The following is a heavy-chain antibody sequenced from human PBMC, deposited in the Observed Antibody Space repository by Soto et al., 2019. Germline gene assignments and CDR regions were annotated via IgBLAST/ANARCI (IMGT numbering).Heavy chain of an antibody. CDR1: GYTFTSYG. D-gene: IGHD3-16*01. Sequence: ASVEVSCKASGYTFTSYGISWVRQAPGQGLEWMGWISPYNGNTHYASKIQGRLTMTTDTSTSTAYMDLGSLTSDDTAVYYCVMVDNYVTPTPQDVWGQGTTVTVSS. V-gene: IGHV1-18*01. CDR2: ISPYNGNT. J-gene: IGHJ6*02. CDR3: VMVDNYVTPTPQDV.